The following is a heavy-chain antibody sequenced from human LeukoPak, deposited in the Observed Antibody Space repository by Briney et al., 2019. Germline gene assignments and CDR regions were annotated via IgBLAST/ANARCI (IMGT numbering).Heavy chain of an antibody. D-gene: IGHD1-14*01. Sequence: GGSLRLSCAASGFTFCSYAMGWVRQAPGKGLEWVSAISGSGGSTYYADSVKGRFTISRDNSKNTLYLQMNSLRAEDTAVYYCAKDPTTEGYFDYWGQGTLVTVSS. CDR3: AKDPTTEGYFDY. V-gene: IGHV3-23*01. CDR2: ISGSGGST. CDR1: GFTFCSYA. J-gene: IGHJ4*02.